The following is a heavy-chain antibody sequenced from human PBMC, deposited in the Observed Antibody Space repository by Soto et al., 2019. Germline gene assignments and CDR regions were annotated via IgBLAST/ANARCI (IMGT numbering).Heavy chain of an antibody. V-gene: IGHV1-8*01. J-gene: IGHJ6*02. CDR2: MNPNSGNT. Sequence: GASVKVSCKASGYTFTSYDINWVRQATGQGLEWMGWMNPNSGNTGYAQRFQGRVTMTRNTSISTAYMELSSLRSEDTAVYYCARVGGGSLSDYGMDVWGQGTTVTVSS. CDR3: ARVGGGSLSDYGMDV. CDR1: GYTFTSYD. D-gene: IGHD3-16*01.